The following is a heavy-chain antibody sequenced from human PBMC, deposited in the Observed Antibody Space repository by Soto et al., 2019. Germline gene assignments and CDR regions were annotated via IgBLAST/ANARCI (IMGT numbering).Heavy chain of an antibody. V-gene: IGHV3-23*01. CDR2: ISGSGGST. J-gene: IGHJ4*02. D-gene: IGHD3-16*02. CDR1: GFTLSSYA. CDR3: ATPIVNGHKTNFDY. Sequence: PGGSLRLSCAASGFTLSSYAMSWVRQAPGKGLEWVSAISGSGGSTYYADSVKGRFTISRDNSKNTLYLQMNSLRAEDTAVYYCATPIVNGHKTNFDYWGQGTLVTVSS.